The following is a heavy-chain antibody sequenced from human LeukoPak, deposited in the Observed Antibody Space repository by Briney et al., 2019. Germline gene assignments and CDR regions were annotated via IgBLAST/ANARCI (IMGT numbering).Heavy chain of an antibody. CDR1: GFAVSGNY. CDR3: ARDKTFDI. J-gene: IGHJ3*02. Sequence: GGSLRLSCAASGFAVSGNYMSWVRQAPGKGLEWVSVIYSGGSTYYANSAKGRFTISRDNSKNTLYLHMNSLRAEDTAIYYCARDKTFDIWGQGTMVTVSS. V-gene: IGHV3-53*01. CDR2: IYSGGST.